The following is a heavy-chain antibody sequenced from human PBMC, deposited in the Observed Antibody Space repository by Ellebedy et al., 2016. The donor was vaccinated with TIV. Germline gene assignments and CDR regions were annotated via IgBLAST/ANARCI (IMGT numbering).Heavy chain of an antibody. Sequence: SETLSLTXTVSGGSISSYYWSWIRQPAGKGLEWIGRIYSSGSTNYNPSLKSRVTMSVDTSKNHFSLKLSSVTAADTAVYYCARDRVTIFGVVYFDYWGQGTLVTVSS. D-gene: IGHD3-3*01. CDR3: ARDRVTIFGVVYFDY. J-gene: IGHJ4*02. CDR2: IYSSGST. CDR1: GGSISSYY. V-gene: IGHV4-4*07.